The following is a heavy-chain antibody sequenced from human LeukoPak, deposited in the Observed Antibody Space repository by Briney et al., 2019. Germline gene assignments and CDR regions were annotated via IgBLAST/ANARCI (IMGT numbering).Heavy chain of an antibody. Sequence: GESLKISCKASVFIFTNYWIAWVRQMPGEGLVGMGSIYSGDSDTRYNPSFQGQVTISADKSIKTAYLQWSSLKASDTAIYYCARRARDNWFDPWGQGTLVTVSS. J-gene: IGHJ5*02. CDR3: ARRARDNWFDP. V-gene: IGHV5-51*01. CDR1: VFIFTNYW. CDR2: IYSGDSDT.